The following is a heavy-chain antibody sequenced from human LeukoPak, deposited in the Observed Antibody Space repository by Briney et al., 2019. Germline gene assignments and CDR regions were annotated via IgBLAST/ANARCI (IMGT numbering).Heavy chain of an antibody. CDR3: SRTDFWRGSAGSPGGAPDY. J-gene: IGHJ4*02. CDR1: GVSISSFY. Sequence: SETLSLTCTVSGVSISSFYWSWIRQPPGKGLEWIGYIYYTGKTNYNPSLKSRVTMSVDTSKNQFSLKLTSVTAADTAVYYCSRTDFWRGSAGSPGGAPDYWGQRNLVTVS. V-gene: IGHV4-59*01. CDR2: IYYTGKT. D-gene: IGHD3-3*01.